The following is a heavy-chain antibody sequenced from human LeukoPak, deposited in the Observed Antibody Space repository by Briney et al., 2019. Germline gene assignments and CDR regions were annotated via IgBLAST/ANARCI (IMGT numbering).Heavy chain of an antibody. CDR3: AKVGDCSSTSCYMWDFDY. D-gene: IGHD2-2*02. CDR2: IRYDGSNK. V-gene: IGHV3-30*02. J-gene: IGHJ4*02. Sequence: GGSLRLSCAASGFTFSSYGMHWVRQAPGKGLEWVAFIRYDGSNKYYADSVKGRFTISRDNSKNTLYLQMNSLRAEDTAVYYCAKVGDCSSTSCYMWDFDYWGQGTLVTVSS. CDR1: GFTFSSYG.